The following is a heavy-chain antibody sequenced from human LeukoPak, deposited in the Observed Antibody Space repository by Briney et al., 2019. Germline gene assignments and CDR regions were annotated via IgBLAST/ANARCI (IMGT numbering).Heavy chain of an antibody. J-gene: IGHJ4*02. D-gene: IGHD1-26*01. CDR1: GFTFSNYG. V-gene: IGHV3-30*18. Sequence: GGSLRLPCAASGFTFSNYGMHWVRQAPGKGLEWVAVISYDGNNKYYADSVKGRFTISRDNSKNTLYLQMNSLRAEDTAVYYCAKEMATTNSWGQGTLVTVSS. CDR3: AKEMATTNS. CDR2: ISYDGNNK.